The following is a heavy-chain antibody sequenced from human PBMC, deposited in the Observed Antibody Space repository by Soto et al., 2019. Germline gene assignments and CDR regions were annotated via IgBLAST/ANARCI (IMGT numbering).Heavy chain of an antibody. J-gene: IGHJ4*02. CDR3: AKAMGFGSPIRGYFDY. Sequence: EAQLLESGGGLIQPGGSLRLSCAASGFTCTSYGMSWVRQAPGKGLEWVSTISGSGGTTYYADSVKGRFTISRDNSKNTLYLQMNRLRVEVTAVYYCAKAMGFGSPIRGYFDYWGQGTLVTVSS. D-gene: IGHD3-10*01. CDR2: ISGSGGTT. CDR1: GFTCTSYG. V-gene: IGHV3-23*01.